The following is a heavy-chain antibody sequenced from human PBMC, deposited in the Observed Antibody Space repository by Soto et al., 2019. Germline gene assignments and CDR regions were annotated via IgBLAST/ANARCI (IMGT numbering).Heavy chain of an antibody. J-gene: IGHJ3*02. CDR1: GYTFPSYY. V-gene: IGHV1-46*03. CDR2: INPSGGST. CDR3: AGLADIVVVPAVTDSRDDAFDI. Sequence: ASVKVSCKASGYTFPSYYMHWVRQAPGQGLEWMGIINPSGGSTSYAQKFQGRVTMTRDTSTSTVYMELSSLRSEDTAVYYCAGLADIVVVPAVTDSRDDAFDIWGQGTMVTVSS. D-gene: IGHD2-2*01.